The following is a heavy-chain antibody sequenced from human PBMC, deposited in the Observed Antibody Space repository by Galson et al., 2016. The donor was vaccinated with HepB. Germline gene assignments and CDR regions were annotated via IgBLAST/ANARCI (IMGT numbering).Heavy chain of an antibody. D-gene: IGHD2-2*01. V-gene: IGHV3-30*18. Sequence: SLRLSCAASGFTFSTYGMHWVRQAPGKGLEWVAAISFDGRKTYFADFVKGRFTISRDNSNNPLFLQMNNLGPDDTAVHFCAKAAGYCSSPTCLTTPMDYWGQGTLVTVSS. CDR1: GFTFSTYG. CDR3: AKAAGYCSSPTCLTTPMDY. J-gene: IGHJ4*02. CDR2: ISFDGRKT.